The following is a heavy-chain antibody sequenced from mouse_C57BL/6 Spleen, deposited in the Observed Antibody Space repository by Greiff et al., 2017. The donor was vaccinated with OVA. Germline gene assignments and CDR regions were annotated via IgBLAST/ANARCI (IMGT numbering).Heavy chain of an antibody. V-gene: IGHV1-66*01. CDR3: ARLNDYLWYFDV. J-gene: IGHJ1*03. Sequence: VKLMESGPELVKPGASVKISCKASGYSFTSYYIHWVKQRPGQGLEWIGWIYPGSGNTKYNEKFKGKATLTADTSSSTAYMQLSSLTSEDSAVYYCARLNDYLWYFDVWGTGTTVTVSS. CDR2: IYPGSGNT. D-gene: IGHD2-4*01. CDR1: GYSFTSYY.